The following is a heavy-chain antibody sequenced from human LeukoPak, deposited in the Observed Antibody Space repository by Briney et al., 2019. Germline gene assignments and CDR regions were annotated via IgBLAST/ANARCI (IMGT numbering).Heavy chain of an antibody. D-gene: IGHD1-1*01. Sequence: GGSLRLSCAASEFTFSSYAMSWVRQAPGKGLEWVSVISGDGGSTYYADSVKGRFTISRDNSKNTLYLQMNSLRAEDTAVYYRGEGRSYRPRWNEYWGQGTLVNVSS. CDR1: EFTFSSYA. J-gene: IGHJ4*02. CDR2: ISGDGGST. CDR3: GEGRSYRPRWNEY. V-gene: IGHV3-23*01.